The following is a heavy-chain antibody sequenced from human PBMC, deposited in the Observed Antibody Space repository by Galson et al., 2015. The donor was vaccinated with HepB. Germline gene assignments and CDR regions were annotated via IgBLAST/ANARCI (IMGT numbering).Heavy chain of an antibody. J-gene: IGHJ3*02. CDR3: ARDSLWFGESIGGDGAFDI. Sequence: SLRLSCAASGFTFSSYSMNWVRQAPGKGLEWVSSISSSSSYIYYADSVKGRFTISRDNAKNSLYLQMNSLRAEDTAVYYCARDSLWFGESIGGDGAFDIWGQGTMVTVSS. V-gene: IGHV3-21*01. CDR2: ISSSSSYI. D-gene: IGHD3-10*01. CDR1: GFTFSSYS.